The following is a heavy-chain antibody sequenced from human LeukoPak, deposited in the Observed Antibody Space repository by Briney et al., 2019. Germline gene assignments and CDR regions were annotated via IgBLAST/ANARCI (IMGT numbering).Heavy chain of an antibody. V-gene: IGHV3-30*02. Sequence: GGSLRLSCAASGFTFSSYGMHWVRQAPGKGLEWVAFIRYDGSNKYYADSVKGRFTISRDNSKNTLYLHMNSLRAEDTAVYYCAKDQGDYYDSSGYYYGFDYWGQGTLVTVSS. J-gene: IGHJ4*02. D-gene: IGHD3-22*01. CDR3: AKDQGDYYDSSGYYYGFDY. CDR1: GFTFSSYG. CDR2: IRYDGSNK.